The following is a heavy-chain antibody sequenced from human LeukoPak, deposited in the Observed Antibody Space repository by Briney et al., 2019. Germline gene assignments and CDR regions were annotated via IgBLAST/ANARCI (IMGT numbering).Heavy chain of an antibody. CDR2: INPNSGGT. J-gene: IGHJ4*02. CDR1: GYTFTGYY. Sequence: ASVKVSCKASGYTFTGYYMHWVRQAPGQGLEWMGWINPNSGGTNYAQKFQGRVTMTRDTSISTAYMELSRLRSDDTAVYYCASSIDRELGSYYFDYWGQGTLVTVSS. D-gene: IGHD1-26*01. V-gene: IGHV1-2*02. CDR3: ASSIDRELGSYYFDY.